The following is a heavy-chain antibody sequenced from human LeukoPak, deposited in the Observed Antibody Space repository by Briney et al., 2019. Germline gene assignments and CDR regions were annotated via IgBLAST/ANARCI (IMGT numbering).Heavy chain of an antibody. CDR3: AKDFFVGGGVVTILDY. V-gene: IGHV3-23*01. CDR2: ISGSGGST. J-gene: IGHJ4*02. D-gene: IGHD1-26*01. CDR1: GFTFSSYA. Sequence: GGSLRLSCAASGFTFSSYAMSWVRQAPGKGLEWVSAISGSGGSTYYADSVKGRFTISRDNSKNTLYLQMNSLRAEDTAVYYCAKDFFVGGGVVTILDYWGQGTLVTVSS.